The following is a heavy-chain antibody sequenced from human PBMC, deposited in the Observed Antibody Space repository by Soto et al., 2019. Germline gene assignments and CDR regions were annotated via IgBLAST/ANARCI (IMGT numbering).Heavy chain of an antibody. J-gene: IGHJ3*02. CDR2: IYYSGST. CDR1: GGPISSSSYY. Sequence: AXXTLSLPCTVSGGPISSSSYYWGFIRQPPGKGLEWIGSIYYSGSTYYNPSLKSRVTISVDTSKNQFSLKLSSVNAADTAVYYCASRGYYAISAFDIWGQGTMVTVSS. D-gene: IGHD2-8*01. CDR3: ASRGYYAISAFDI. V-gene: IGHV4-39*01.